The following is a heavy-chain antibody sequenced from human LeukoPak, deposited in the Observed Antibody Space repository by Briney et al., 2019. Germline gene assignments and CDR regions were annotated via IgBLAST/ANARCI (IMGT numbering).Heavy chain of an antibody. CDR1: GFTFSSYG. V-gene: IGHV3-23*01. D-gene: IGHD2-2*01. J-gene: IGHJ4*02. Sequence: GGSLRLSCAASGFTFSSYGMSWVRQAPGKGLEWVSAISGSGGSTYYADSVKGRFTISRDNSKNTLYLQMNSLRAEDTAVYYCAKDLAYCSSTSCYHNYFDYWGQGTLVTVSS. CDR2: ISGSGGST. CDR3: AKDLAYCSSTSCYHNYFDY.